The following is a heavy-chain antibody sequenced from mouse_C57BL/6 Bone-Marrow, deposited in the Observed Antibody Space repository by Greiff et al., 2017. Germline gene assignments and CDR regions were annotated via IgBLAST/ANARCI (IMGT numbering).Heavy chain of an antibody. CDR1: GFTFSNYW. CDR3: TALWGAY. J-gene: IGHJ3*01. V-gene: IGHV6-3*01. CDR2: IRLKSDNYAS. Sequence: DVQLVESGGGLVQPGGSMKLSCVASGFTFSNYWMNWVRQSPEKGLEWVAQIRLKSDNYASHYAESVKGRLTISRADSKSSVYLQMNNLRAEDTGIYYCTALWGAYWGQGTLVTVSA. D-gene: IGHD1-1*02.